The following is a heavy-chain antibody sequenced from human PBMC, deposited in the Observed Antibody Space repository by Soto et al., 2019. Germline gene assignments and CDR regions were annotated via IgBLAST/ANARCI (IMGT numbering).Heavy chain of an antibody. CDR3: ARDGLLWFGGAYYYYYYMDV. J-gene: IGHJ6*03. CDR1: GVTFSSYW. Sequence: GGSLRLSCAASGVTFSSYWMSWVRQAPGKGLEWVANIKQDGSEKYYVDSVKGRFTISRDNAKNSLYLQMNSLRAEDTAVNYCARDGLLWFGGAYYYYYYMDVWGKGTTVTVSS. D-gene: IGHD3-10*01. CDR2: IKQDGSEK. V-gene: IGHV3-7*01.